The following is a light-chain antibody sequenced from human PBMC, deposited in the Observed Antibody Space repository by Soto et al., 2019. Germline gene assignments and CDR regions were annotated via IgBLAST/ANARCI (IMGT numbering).Light chain of an antibody. CDR3: SSFTSSITYV. J-gene: IGLJ1*01. Sequence: QSVLTQPASVSGSPGQSITISCTGTSSDVGGYNSVSWYQHQPGKAPKLMIYDVSTRPSGVSNRFSGSKSVNTASLTISGLQAKDEADYYCSSFTSSITYVFGTGTKLTVL. CDR2: DVS. CDR1: SSDVGGYNS. V-gene: IGLV2-14*01.